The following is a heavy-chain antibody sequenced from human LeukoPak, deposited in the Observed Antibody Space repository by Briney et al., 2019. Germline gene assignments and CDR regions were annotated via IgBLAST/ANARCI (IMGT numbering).Heavy chain of an antibody. D-gene: IGHD3-3*01. CDR3: ARVIFDFWSGYYSPTGAFDI. V-gene: IGHV1-8*01. CDR1: EYTFTSYD. J-gene: IGHJ3*02. CDR2: MNPNSGNT. Sequence: RASVKVSCTASEYTFTSYDINWVRQATGQGLEWMGWMNPNSGNTGYAQKFQGRVTMTRNTSISTAYMELSSLRSEDTAVYYCARVIFDFWSGYYSPTGAFDIWGQGTMVTVSS.